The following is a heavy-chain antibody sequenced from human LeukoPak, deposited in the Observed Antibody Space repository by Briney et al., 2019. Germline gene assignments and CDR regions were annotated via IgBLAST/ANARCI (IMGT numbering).Heavy chain of an antibody. J-gene: IGHJ6*02. CDR1: GGTFSSYA. Sequence: ASVKVSCKASGGTFSSYAISWVRQAPGQGLEWMGRIIPILGIANYAQKFQGRVTITADKSTSTAYMELSSLRSEDTAVYYCARLRLRRKNYYYYYGMDVWGQGTTVTVSS. V-gene: IGHV1-69*04. CDR2: IIPILGIA. D-gene: IGHD5-12*01. CDR3: ARLRLRRKNYYYYYGMDV.